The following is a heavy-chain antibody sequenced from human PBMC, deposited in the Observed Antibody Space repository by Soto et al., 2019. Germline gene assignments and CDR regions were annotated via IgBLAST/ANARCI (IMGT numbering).Heavy chain of an antibody. Sequence: SETLSLTCTVSGGSISSYYWSWIRQPPGKGLEWIGYIYYSGSTNYNPSLKSRVTISVDTSKNQFSLKLSSVTAADTAVYYCGRDSMVRGVILSYYYGMDVWGQGTTVTVSS. CDR3: GRDSMVRGVILSYYYGMDV. J-gene: IGHJ6*02. CDR2: IYYSGST. V-gene: IGHV4-59*01. D-gene: IGHD3-10*01. CDR1: GGSISSYY.